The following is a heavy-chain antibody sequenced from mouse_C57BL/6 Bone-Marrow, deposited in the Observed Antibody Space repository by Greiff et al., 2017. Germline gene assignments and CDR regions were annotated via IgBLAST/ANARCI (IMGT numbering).Heavy chain of an antibody. CDR1: GYTFTDYE. Sequence: QVQLQQSGAELVRPGASVTLSCKASGYTFTDYEMHWVKQTPVHGLEWIGAIDPETGGTAYNQKFKGKAILTADKSSSTAYMELRSLTSEDSAVYYCTRLDYYGGSYGEYAMDYWGQGTSVTVSS. D-gene: IGHD1-1*01. CDR2: IDPETGGT. V-gene: IGHV1-15*01. J-gene: IGHJ4*01. CDR3: TRLDYYGGSYGEYAMDY.